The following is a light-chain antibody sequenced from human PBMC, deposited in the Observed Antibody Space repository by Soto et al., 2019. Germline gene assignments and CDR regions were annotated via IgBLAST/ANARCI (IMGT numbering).Light chain of an antibody. CDR2: AXX. Sequence: ASQGMSSYLAWYQQKPGKAPKLLIXAXXTXQSGVPSRFSGSGSGTEFTLTIXXXXXEDFATXYXXQLXXXXXXXGQGTKVDIK. J-gene: IGKJ1*01. CDR1: QGMSSY. V-gene: IGKV1-9*01. CDR3: XQLXXXXXX.